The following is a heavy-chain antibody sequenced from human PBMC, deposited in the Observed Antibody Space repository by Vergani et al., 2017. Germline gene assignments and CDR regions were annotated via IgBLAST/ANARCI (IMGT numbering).Heavy chain of an antibody. J-gene: IGHJ4*02. CDR2: LTGGDRST. CDR3: VKDAGSYKNFFDS. CDR1: GFTFSTYA. Sequence: EVQLLESGGSLKQLGGSVRLSCAASGFTFSTYAMHWVRQAPGKGLEWVSALTGGDRSTYYADSFKGRFVISRDNSRNTLYLQMNSLRPEDTPTYYCVKDAGSYKNFFDSWGQGTLVTVSS. D-gene: IGHD1-26*01. V-gene: IGHV3-23*01.